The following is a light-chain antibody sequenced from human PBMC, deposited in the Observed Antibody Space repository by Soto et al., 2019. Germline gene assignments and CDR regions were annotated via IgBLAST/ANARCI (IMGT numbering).Light chain of an antibody. CDR3: CSYTTSNTRQIV. J-gene: IGLJ1*01. CDR2: DVS. CDR1: SSEVCGYNY. V-gene: IGLV2-14*01. Sequence: QSVLTQPASVSGSPGQSITISCTGNSSEVCGYNYVSWYQQHPGKAPKFMIYDVSNRPSGVSNRFSGSKSGNTASPTISGLQAEDEADYYCCSYTTSNTRQIVFGTGTKVTVL.